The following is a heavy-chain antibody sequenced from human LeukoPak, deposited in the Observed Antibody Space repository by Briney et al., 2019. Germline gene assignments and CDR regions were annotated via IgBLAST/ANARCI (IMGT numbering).Heavy chain of an antibody. CDR3: ARSQRSRSWESAFDI. CDR1: GDSISGYY. J-gene: IGHJ3*02. V-gene: IGHV4-59*08. Sequence: SETLSLTCTVSGDSISGYYWSWIRQPPGRGLEWIGYIYYTGSTNYNPSLKNRVTISVDMSTNQFSLSLRSLTAADTAAYYCARSQRSRSWESAFDIWGHGTMATVSS. D-gene: IGHD1-26*01. CDR2: IYYTGST.